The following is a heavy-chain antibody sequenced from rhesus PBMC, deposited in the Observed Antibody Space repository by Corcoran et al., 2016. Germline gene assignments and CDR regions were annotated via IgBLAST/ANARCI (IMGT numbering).Heavy chain of an antibody. Sequence: QVQLQESGPGLVKPSETLSLTCAVSGYSISSNYWSWIRQPPGKGLEWIGYIYGSSGSTYYNPSFKSRVTISTDTSKNQFSLKLSSVTAADTAVYYCARALYSGSWNIDYWGQGVLVTVSS. CDR3: ARALYSGSWNIDY. CDR2: IYGSSGST. V-gene: IGHV4-147*01. CDR1: GYSISSNY. J-gene: IGHJ4*01. D-gene: IGHD6-25*01.